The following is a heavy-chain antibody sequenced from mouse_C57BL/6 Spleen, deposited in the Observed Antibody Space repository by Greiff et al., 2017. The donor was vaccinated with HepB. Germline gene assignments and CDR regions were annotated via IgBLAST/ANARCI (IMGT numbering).Heavy chain of an antibody. CDR2: INPNNGGT. CDR1: GYTFTDYN. J-gene: IGHJ1*03. CDR3: ARLIYYYGSSYGYFDV. Sequence: VQLQQSGPELVKPGASVKMSCKASGYTFTDYNMHWVKQSHGKSLEWIGYINPNNGGTSYNQKFKGKATLTVNKSSSTAYMELRSLTSEDSAVYYCARLIYYYGSSYGYFDVWGTGTTVTVSS. D-gene: IGHD1-1*01. V-gene: IGHV1-22*01.